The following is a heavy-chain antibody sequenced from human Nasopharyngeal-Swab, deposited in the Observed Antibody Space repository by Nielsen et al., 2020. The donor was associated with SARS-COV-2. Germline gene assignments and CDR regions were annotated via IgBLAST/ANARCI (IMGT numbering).Heavy chain of an antibody. CDR2: ISSSSSTI. V-gene: IGHV3-48*02. J-gene: IGHJ4*02. CDR3: ARDCWYWSRSQGFDY. D-gene: IGHD6-13*01. Sequence: WIRQPPGKGLEWVSYISSSSSTIYYADSVKGRFTISRDNAKNSLYLQMNSLRDEDTAVYYCARDCWYWSRSQGFDYWGQGTLVTVSS.